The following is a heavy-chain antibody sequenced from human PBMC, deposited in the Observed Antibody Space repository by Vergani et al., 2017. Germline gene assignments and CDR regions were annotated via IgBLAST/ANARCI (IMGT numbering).Heavy chain of an antibody. CDR2: ISYDGSNK. J-gene: IGHJ4*02. CDR3: ARDFTIFGVVGYFDY. V-gene: IGHV3-30-3*01. D-gene: IGHD3-3*01. CDR1: GFTFSSYA. Sequence: AASGFTFSSYAMHWVRQAPGKGLEWVAVISYDGSNKYYADSVKGRFTISRDNSKNTLYLQMNSLRAEDTAVYYCARDFTIFGVVGYFDYWGQGTLVTVSS.